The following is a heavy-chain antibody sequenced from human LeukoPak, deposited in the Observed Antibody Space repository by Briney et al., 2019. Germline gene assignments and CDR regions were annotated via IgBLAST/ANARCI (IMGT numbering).Heavy chain of an antibody. J-gene: IGHJ4*02. D-gene: IGHD3-10*01. V-gene: IGHV4-59*08. Sequence: PSETLSLTCTVSGGSISTDHWSWIRQPPGKGVEWIGYMYYSGSTNYNPSLKSRVTISGDASKNQFSLKLSSVTAADTAVYYCARLNSYYFDYWGQGNLVTVSS. CDR2: MYYSGST. CDR1: GGSISTDH. CDR3: ARLNSYYFDY.